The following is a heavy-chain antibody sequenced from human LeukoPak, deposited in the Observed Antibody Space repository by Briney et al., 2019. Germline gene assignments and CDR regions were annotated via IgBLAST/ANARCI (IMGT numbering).Heavy chain of an antibody. J-gene: IGHJ6*02. CDR2: IIPILGIA. CDR1: GGTFSSYA. D-gene: IGHD2-15*01. Sequence: SAKVSCKASGGTFSSYAISWVRQAPGQGLEWMGRIIPILGIANYAQKFQGRVTITADKSTSTAYMELSSLRSEDTAVYYCARIPTLSYYYYGMDVWGQGTTVTVSS. CDR3: ARIPTLSYYYYGMDV. V-gene: IGHV1-69*04.